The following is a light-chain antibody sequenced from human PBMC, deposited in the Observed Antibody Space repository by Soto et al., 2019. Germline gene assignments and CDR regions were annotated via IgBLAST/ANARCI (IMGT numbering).Light chain of an antibody. Sequence: EIVLTQSPGTLSLSPGERATLSCRASQSVSSNYLGWYQQKPGQAPRLLIYGASSRATGIPDRFSGSGSGTDFTLTISRLEPEDFAVYYCQQYGSSGTFGGGTKVDIK. CDR3: QQYGSSGT. J-gene: IGKJ4*02. CDR1: QSVSSNY. CDR2: GAS. V-gene: IGKV3-20*01.